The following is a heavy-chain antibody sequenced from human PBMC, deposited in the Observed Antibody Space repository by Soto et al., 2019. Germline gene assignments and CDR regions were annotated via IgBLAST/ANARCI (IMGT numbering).Heavy chain of an antibody. CDR1: GYSFTDYW. D-gene: IGHD3-16*01. J-gene: IGHJ4*02. CDR3: AAYTASSGRHFGY. CDR2: NYPGDSDT. Sequence: GASLKISCKGSGYSFTDYWTGWVRQVPGEGLEWLAMNYPGDSDTRYSPSFQGQVTISADRSITTAYLQWGSLKAADTAMYYCAAYTASSGRHFGYWGQGTLVTVSS. V-gene: IGHV5-51*01.